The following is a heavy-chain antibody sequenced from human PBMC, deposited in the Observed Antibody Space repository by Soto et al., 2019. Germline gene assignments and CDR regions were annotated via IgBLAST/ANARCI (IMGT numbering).Heavy chain of an antibody. CDR1: GYTFTSYD. CDR3: ASGRRRVRGVSALGPYYYYYGRDV. J-gene: IGHJ6*02. CDR2: MNPNSGNT. D-gene: IGHD3-10*01. Sequence: ASVKVSCKASGYTFTSYDINWVRQATGQGLEWMGWMNPNSGNTGYAQKFQGRVTMTRNTSISKAYMELSSLRSEDKAGYYCASGRRRVRGVSALGPYYYYYGRDVWGQGTTVTVSS. V-gene: IGHV1-8*01.